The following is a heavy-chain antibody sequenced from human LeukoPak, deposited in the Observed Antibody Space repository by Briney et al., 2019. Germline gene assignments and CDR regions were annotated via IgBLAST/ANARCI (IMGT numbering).Heavy chain of an antibody. CDR3: ARETLYGMDV. V-gene: IGHV1-46*01. CDR1: GFTFTNYY. CDR2: INPSGSST. J-gene: IGHJ6*02. Sequence: ASVKVSCKASGFTFTNYYMHWVRQAPGQGLEWMGLINPSGSSTNYAQKFRGRVTMTRDTSTTTVYMELSSLRSEDTAVYYCARETLYGMDVWGQGTTVTVSS.